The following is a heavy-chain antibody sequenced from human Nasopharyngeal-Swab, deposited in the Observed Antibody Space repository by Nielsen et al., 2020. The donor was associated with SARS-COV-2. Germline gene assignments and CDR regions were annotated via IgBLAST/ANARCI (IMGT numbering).Heavy chain of an antibody. CDR3: ARSGTGAFVPSAINTFDV. V-gene: IGHV4-30-4*01. Sequence: SETLSLTCTVSGDSISSSHYYWNWIRLSPGKGLEWIAYIFYTRTAYHQPSLKNRLDISMDRSKNQFSLNMTSVTAADSGVYYCARSGTGAFVPSAINTFDVWGPGTTVTVSS. CDR2: IFYTRTA. J-gene: IGHJ3*01. D-gene: IGHD3-3*02. CDR1: GDSISSSHYY.